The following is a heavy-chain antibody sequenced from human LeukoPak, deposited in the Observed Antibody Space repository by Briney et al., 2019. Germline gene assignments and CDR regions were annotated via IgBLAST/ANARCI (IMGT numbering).Heavy chain of an antibody. Sequence: ASVKVSCKASGYTFTSYDINWVRQATGQGLEWMGWMNPNSGNTGYAQKFQGRVTMTRNTSISTAYMELSSLRSEDTAVYYCARGPRHLRVVAATGPLGYWGQGTLVTVSS. CDR1: GYTFTSYD. D-gene: IGHD2-15*01. V-gene: IGHV1-8*01. CDR2: MNPNSGNT. CDR3: ARGPRHLRVVAATGPLGY. J-gene: IGHJ4*02.